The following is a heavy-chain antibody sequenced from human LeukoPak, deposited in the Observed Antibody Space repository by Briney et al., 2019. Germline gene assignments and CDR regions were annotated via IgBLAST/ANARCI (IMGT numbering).Heavy chain of an antibody. CDR2: IKQEGSEK. J-gene: IGHJ4*02. CDR3: ARGCWDYDCRGDTRYYFDY. CDR1: GFTLSSYW. V-gene: IGHV3-7*04. Sequence: QPGGSLTLSCAASGFTLSSYWMSWVRQAPGEGLDWVANIKQEGSEKYYVDSVKGRFTISRDNAKNSLYLQMNSLRAEDTAVYYCARGCWDYDCRGDTRYYFDYSGQGTLVTVSS. D-gene: IGHD3-22*01.